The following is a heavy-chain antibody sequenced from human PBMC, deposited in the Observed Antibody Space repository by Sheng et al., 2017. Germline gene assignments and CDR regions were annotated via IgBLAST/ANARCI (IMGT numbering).Heavy chain of an antibody. Sequence: EVQLVESGGTLVRPGGSLRVSCAASGFIFSIYEINWVRQAPGKGLEWIAYISSSGDVIYYADSVKGRFTISRDNAQNLLYLQMNSLRAEDTAVYYCAIVMAWGQGTLVSV. V-gene: IGHV3-48*03. CDR3: AIVMA. J-gene: IGHJ5*02. CDR1: GFIFSIYE. CDR2: ISSSGDVI.